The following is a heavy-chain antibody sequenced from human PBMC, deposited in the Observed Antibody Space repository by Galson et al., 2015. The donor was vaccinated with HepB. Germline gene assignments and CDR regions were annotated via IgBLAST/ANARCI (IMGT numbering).Heavy chain of an antibody. D-gene: IGHD2-2*01. Sequence: SVKVSCKASGYTFTTNGISWVRQAPGQGLEWMGWISANSGDTRYAQNLQGRVTLTRDTSTSTAYLELRSLRSDDTAAYYCARDLWPAATEVNWFDPWGQGTLVTVSS. CDR2: ISANSGDT. CDR3: ARDLWPAATEVNWFDP. V-gene: IGHV1-18*04. J-gene: IGHJ5*02. CDR1: GYTFTTNG.